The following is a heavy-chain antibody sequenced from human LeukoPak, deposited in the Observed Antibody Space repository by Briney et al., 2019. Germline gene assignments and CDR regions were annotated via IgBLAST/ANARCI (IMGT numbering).Heavy chain of an antibody. CDR1: GGSIISYY. V-gene: IGHV4-59*01. D-gene: IGHD6-19*01. Sequence: PSETLSLTCTVSGGSIISYYWSWIRQPPGKGLEWIGYIYYSGSTNYNPSLKSRVTISVDTSKNQFSLKLSSVTAADTAVYYCARHPPYSSGWRNGLDYWGQGTLVTVSS. CDR2: IYYSGST. J-gene: IGHJ4*02. CDR3: ARHPPYSSGWRNGLDY.